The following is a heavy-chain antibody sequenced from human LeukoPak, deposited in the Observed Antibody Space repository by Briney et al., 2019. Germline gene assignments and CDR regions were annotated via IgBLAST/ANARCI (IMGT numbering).Heavy chain of an antibody. V-gene: IGHV4-39*01. CDR2: IYYSGST. CDR1: GGSISSSSYY. D-gene: IGHD5-18*01. Sequence: SETLSLTCTVSGGSISSSSYYWGWIRQPPGKGLEWIGSIYYSGSTYYNPSLKSRVTISVDTSKNQFSLKLSSVTATDTAVYYCATLGYSYGTDYWGQGTLVTVSS. J-gene: IGHJ4*02. CDR3: ATLGYSYGTDY.